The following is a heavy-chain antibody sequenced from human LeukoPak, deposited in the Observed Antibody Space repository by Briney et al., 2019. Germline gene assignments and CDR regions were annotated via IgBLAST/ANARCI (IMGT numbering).Heavy chain of an antibody. Sequence: GGSLRLSCAASGFTFSSYSMNWVRQAPGKGLEWVSSISSSSSYIYYADSVKGRFTISRDNAKNSLYLRMNSLRAEDTAVYYCARDPVSSGWYRDAFDIWSQGTMVTVSS. CDR2: ISSSSSYI. CDR3: ARDPVSSGWYRDAFDI. V-gene: IGHV3-21*01. J-gene: IGHJ3*02. D-gene: IGHD6-19*01. CDR1: GFTFSSYS.